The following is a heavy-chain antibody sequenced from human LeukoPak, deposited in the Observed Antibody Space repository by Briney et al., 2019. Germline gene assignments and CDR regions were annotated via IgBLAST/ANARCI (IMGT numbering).Heavy chain of an antibody. J-gene: IGHJ4*02. CDR1: GFTFSSYS. V-gene: IGHV3-21*01. Sequence: PGGSLRLSCAASGFTFSSYSMNWVRQAPGKGLEWVSSISSSSYIYYADSVKGRFTISRDNAKNSLYLQMNSLRAEDTAVYYCARAGTIAAAGSYFDYWGQGTLVTVSS. CDR2: ISSSSYI. CDR3: ARAGTIAAAGSYFDY. D-gene: IGHD6-13*01.